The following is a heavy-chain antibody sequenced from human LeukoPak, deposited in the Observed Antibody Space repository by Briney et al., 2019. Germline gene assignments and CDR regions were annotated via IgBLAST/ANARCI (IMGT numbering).Heavy chain of an antibody. D-gene: IGHD3-10*01. CDR2: IYYSGIT. CDR1: GVSISSSDRY. CDR3: ARHQAGIVRGVLYDMDV. Sequence: SETLSLTCTASGVSISSSDRYWGWIRPPPGKGLDWVGSIYYSGITYNNPSLRSRDTISVDTSNNQFSLKIRSVTAAKTAVYFSARHQAGIVRGVLYDMDVWGKGTMVIISS. V-gene: IGHV4-39*01. J-gene: IGHJ6*04.